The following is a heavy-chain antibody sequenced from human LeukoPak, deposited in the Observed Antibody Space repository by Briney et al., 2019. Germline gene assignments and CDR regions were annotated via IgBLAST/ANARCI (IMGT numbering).Heavy chain of an antibody. J-gene: IGHJ3*02. CDR3: TTDRPYYDSSGYTDAFDI. CDR1: GFTFSNAW. V-gene: IGHV3-15*01. CDR2: IKSKTDGGTT. Sequence: GGSLRLSCAASGFTFSNAWMSWVRQAPGKGLGWVGRIKSKTDGGTTDYAAPVKGRFTISRDDSKNTLYLQMNSLKTEDTAVYYCTTDRPYYDSSGYTDAFDIWGQGTMVTVSS. D-gene: IGHD3-22*01.